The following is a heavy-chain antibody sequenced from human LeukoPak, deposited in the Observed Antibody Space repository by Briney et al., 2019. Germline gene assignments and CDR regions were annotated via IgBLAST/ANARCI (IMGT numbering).Heavy chain of an antibody. D-gene: IGHD3-16*01. CDR3: TRGYVGIDY. Sequence: GGSLRLSCAASGFTFSIYAMSWVRQAPGKGLEWVSAISGSGGTAYYADSVKGRFTISRDNSKNTLYPQMNSLRAEGTAVYYCTRGYVGIDYWGQGTLVTVSS. CDR2: ISGSGGTA. V-gene: IGHV3-23*01. CDR1: GFTFSIYA. J-gene: IGHJ4*02.